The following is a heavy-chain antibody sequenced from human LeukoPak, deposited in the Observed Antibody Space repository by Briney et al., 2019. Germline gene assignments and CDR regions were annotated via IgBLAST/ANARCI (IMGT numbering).Heavy chain of an antibody. CDR1: GGSVGSGSYY. CDR2: VYTNGRA. CDR3: ARDRGDITFFDY. V-gene: IGHV4-61*10. J-gene: IGHJ4*02. D-gene: IGHD1-14*01. Sequence: SETLSLTCSVSGGSVGSGSYYWGWIRQPAGKGLEWIGRVYTNGRATYNPSLTSRVSISLDTSKNQFSLKLSSVTAADTAVYYCARDRGDITFFDYWGQGALVTVSS.